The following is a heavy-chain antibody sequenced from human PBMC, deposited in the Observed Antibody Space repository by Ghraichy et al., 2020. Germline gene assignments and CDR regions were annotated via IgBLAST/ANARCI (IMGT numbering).Heavy chain of an antibody. CDR2: RSPDEKTQ. J-gene: IGHJ4*02. D-gene: IGHD1-26*01. V-gene: IGHV3-30*18. Sequence: GPLRLSCAASGFTFSRYGMHWVRQAPGKGLEWVALRSPDEKTQYYADSVKGRFTVSRDDSKNTLFLQMNNLSPEDTGMYYCAKGEDGSPDYWGQGTLVIVSS. CDR3: AKGEDGSPDY. CDR1: GFTFSRYG.